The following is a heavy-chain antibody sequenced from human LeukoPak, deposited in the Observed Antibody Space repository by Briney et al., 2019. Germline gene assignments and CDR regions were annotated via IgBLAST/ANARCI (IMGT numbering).Heavy chain of an antibody. Sequence: ASVKVSCKVSGYTLTELSTHWVRQAPGKGLEWMGGFDPEDGETIYAQKFQGRVTMTEDTSTDTAYMELSSLRSEDTAVYYCATGSNRRYYDSSGYQPMFDYWGQGTLVTVSS. CDR3: ATGSNRRYYDSSGYQPMFDY. CDR1: GYTLTELS. V-gene: IGHV1-24*01. D-gene: IGHD3-22*01. J-gene: IGHJ4*02. CDR2: FDPEDGET.